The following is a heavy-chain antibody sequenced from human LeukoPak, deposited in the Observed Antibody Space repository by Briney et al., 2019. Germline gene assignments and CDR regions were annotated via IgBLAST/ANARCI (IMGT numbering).Heavy chain of an antibody. CDR3: ARDVGSSDAFDI. D-gene: IGHD3-10*01. Sequence: PSETLSLTCTVSGGSISSYYWSWIRQPPGRGLEWIGRIYTTGSTNYNPSLKSRVTISVDTSKNQFSLRLSSVTAADTAVYYCARDVGSSDAFDIWGQGTMVIVSS. CDR1: GGSISSYY. V-gene: IGHV4-4*08. CDR2: IYTTGST. J-gene: IGHJ3*02.